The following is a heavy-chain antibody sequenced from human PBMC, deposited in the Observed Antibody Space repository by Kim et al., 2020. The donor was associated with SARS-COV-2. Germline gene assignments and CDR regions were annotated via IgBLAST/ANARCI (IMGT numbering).Heavy chain of an antibody. V-gene: IGHV4-31*02. D-gene: IGHD5-12*01. J-gene: IGHJ4*02. CDR3: ARFSVATSLDY. CDR2: T. Sequence: TYYNPSLKSRVTISVDTSKNQFSLKLSSVTAADTAVYYCARFSVATSLDYWGQGTLVTVSS.